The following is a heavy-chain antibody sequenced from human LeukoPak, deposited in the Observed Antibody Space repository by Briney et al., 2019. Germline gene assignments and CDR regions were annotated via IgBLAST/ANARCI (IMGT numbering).Heavy chain of an antibody. V-gene: IGHV3-30*02. CDR2: IRYNGSNK. CDR3: AKSLFTSATGTGRAFDI. Sequence: GGSLRLSCAASGFTFSSYGMHWVRQAPGKGLEWVAFIRYNGSNKYYADSVKGRFTISRDNSKNTLYLQMTGLSADDTAVYYCAKSLFTSATGTGRAFDIWGQGTMVTVSS. CDR1: GFTFSSYG. D-gene: IGHD1-1*01. J-gene: IGHJ3*02.